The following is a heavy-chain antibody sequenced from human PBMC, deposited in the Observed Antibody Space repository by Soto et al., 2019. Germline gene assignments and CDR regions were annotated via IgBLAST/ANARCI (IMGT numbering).Heavy chain of an antibody. V-gene: IGHV4-30-4*01. J-gene: IGHJ6*02. CDR3: VREDDGGDRDYYGLDV. D-gene: IGHD2-21*02. CDR1: GGSISFEHYH. CDR2: IHYSGSV. Sequence: QVQLQESGPGLVRPSQTLSLTCTVSGGSISFEHYHWTWIRQPAGKGLEWIGYIHYSGSVYYNPSLQSRVSMSVDTSKHLFSLKLSSVTAADTAVYFCVREDDGGDRDYYGLDVWGQVTTVTVSS.